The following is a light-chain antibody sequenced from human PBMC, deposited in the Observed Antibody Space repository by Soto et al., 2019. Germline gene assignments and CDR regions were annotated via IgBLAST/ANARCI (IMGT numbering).Light chain of an antibody. CDR3: QQVNSYPRT. Sequence: DIQLTQSPSFLSASVGDRVTITCRASQGISSSLAWYQQKPGKAPNLLIYAASTLLSGVPSRFSGSGSGTEFTLTINSLQPEDFATYYCQQVNSYPRTFGQGTKVEIK. J-gene: IGKJ1*01. CDR2: AAS. V-gene: IGKV1-9*01. CDR1: QGISSS.